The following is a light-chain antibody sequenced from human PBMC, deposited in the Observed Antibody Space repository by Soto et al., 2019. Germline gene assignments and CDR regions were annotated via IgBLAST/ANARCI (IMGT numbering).Light chain of an antibody. CDR2: KAS. CDR1: QSISSW. Sequence: DIQMTQSPSTLSASVGDRVTITCRASQSISSWLAWYQQKPGKAPKLLIYKASNLKSGVPSRFSGSGSGTEFTLTISSLQPDDFATYYCQQYNSYSRTLGQGTKVDIK. J-gene: IGKJ1*01. CDR3: QQYNSYSRT. V-gene: IGKV1-5*03.